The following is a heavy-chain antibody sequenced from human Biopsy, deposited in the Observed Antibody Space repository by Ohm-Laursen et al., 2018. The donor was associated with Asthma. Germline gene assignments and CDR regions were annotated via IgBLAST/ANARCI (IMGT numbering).Heavy chain of an antibody. CDR3: ARAQDYYDSRGYYRSFDY. D-gene: IGHD3-22*01. CDR2: ISYDGSNK. J-gene: IGHJ4*02. Sequence: SLRLSCAASGFTFSSYGMHWVRQAPGKGLKWVAVISYDGSNKSYADSVKGRFTISRDNSKNTVYLQMNSLRVADTAVYYCARAQDYYDSRGYYRSFDYWGQGTLVTVSS. CDR1: GFTFSSYG. V-gene: IGHV3-30*03.